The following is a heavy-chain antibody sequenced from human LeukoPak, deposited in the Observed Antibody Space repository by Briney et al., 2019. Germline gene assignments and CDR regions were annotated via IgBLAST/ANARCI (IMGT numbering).Heavy chain of an antibody. Sequence: SETLSLTCAVYGGSFSGYYWSWIRQPPGKGLEWIGEINHSGSTNYNPSLKSRVTISVDTSKNQFSLKLSSVTAADTAVYYCARGLRGLWLGELFVWFDPWGQGTLVTVSS. CDR1: GGSFSGYY. D-gene: IGHD3-10*01. J-gene: IGHJ5*02. CDR3: ARGLRGLWLGELFVWFDP. V-gene: IGHV4-34*01. CDR2: INHSGST.